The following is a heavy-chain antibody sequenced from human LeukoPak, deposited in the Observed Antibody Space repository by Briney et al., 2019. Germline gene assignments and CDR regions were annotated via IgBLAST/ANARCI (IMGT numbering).Heavy chain of an antibody. D-gene: IGHD1-1*01. CDR1: GFTFSTYA. V-gene: IGHV3-21*01. J-gene: IGHJ4*02. Sequence: GGSLRLSCAASGFTFSTYAMNWVRQAPGRGLEWVSSINPSGSTIFYADSVKGRFAISRDNAKNSLYLQMNSLRAEDTALYFCASGIRERGFDYWGQGTLVTVSS. CDR3: ASGIRERGFDY. CDR2: INPSGSTI.